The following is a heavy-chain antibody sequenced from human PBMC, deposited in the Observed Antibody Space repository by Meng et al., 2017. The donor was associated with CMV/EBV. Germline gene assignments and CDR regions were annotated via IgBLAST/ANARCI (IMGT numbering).Heavy chain of an antibody. D-gene: IGHD5-18*01. Sequence: QVQLAQSGAGLKKPGASMKVSCKASGYTFTSYYMHWVRQAPGQGLEWMGIINPSGGSTSYAQKFQGRVTMTRDTSTSTVYMELSSLRSEDTAVYYCARDKIQLWPTVGYFDYWGQGTLVTVSS. CDR2: INPSGGST. CDR3: ARDKIQLWPTVGYFDY. J-gene: IGHJ4*02. CDR1: GYTFTSYY. V-gene: IGHV1-46*01.